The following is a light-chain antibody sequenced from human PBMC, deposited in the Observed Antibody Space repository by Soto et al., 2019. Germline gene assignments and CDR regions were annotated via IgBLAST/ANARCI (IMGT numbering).Light chain of an antibody. V-gene: IGLV2-14*01. CDR1: SSDVGGYNY. CDR3: SSSTSSSTPGV. J-gene: IGLJ2*01. CDR2: DVS. Sequence: QSVLTQPASVSGSPGQSITISCTGTSSDVGGYNYVSWYQQHPGKAPKLMIYDVSNRPSGVSNRFSGSKSGNTASLTISGLQAEDEADDYCSSSTSSSTPGVFGGGTKLTVL.